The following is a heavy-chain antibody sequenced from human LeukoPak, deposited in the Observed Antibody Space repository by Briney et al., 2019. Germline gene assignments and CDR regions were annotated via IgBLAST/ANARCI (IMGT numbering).Heavy chain of an antibody. Sequence: ASVKVSCKASGYTFTSYGISWVRQAPGQGLEWMGWISAYNGNTNYAQKLQGRVTMTTDTSTSTAYMELRSLRSDDTAVYYCARVHAYGSSTSCYSGDAFDIWGQGTMVTVSS. CDR1: GYTFTSYG. V-gene: IGHV1-18*01. CDR3: ARVHAYGSSTSCYSGDAFDI. D-gene: IGHD2-2*02. CDR2: ISAYNGNT. J-gene: IGHJ3*02.